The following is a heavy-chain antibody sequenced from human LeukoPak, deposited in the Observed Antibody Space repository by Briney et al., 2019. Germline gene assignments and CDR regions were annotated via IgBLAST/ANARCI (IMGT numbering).Heavy chain of an antibody. CDR2: IIPILGIA. V-gene: IGHV1-69*04. D-gene: IGHD2-2*01. J-gene: IGHJ6*02. Sequence: SVKVSCKASGGTFSSYAIGWVRQAPGQGLEWMGRIIPILGIANYAQKFQGRVTITADKSTSTAYMELSSLRSEDTAVYYCARERLDCSSTSCYGGYYGMDVWGQGTTVTVSS. CDR1: GGTFSSYA. CDR3: ARERLDCSSTSCYGGYYGMDV.